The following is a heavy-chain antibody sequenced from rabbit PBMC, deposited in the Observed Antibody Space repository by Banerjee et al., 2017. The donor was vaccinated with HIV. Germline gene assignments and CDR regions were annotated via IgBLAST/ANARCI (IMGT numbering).Heavy chain of an antibody. Sequence: QSLEMSGGALALPVASLTLTCTASGFSFSSSYWICWVRQAPGKGLEWIGCIYAGSSGITYYASWAKGRFTISQTSSTTVTLQMTSLTAADTATYFCARGSSSGLHYFGMDLWGQGTLVTVS. V-gene: IGHV1S40*01. CDR3: ARGSSSGLHYFGMDL. D-gene: IGHD1-1*01. J-gene: IGHJ6*01. CDR1: GFSFSSSYW. CDR2: IYAGSSGIT.